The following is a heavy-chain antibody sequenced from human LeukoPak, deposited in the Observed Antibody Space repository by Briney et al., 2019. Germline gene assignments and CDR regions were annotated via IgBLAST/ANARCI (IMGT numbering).Heavy chain of an antibody. Sequence: GGSLRLSCSASGFTFSSYAMHWVRQAPGKGLEYVSAISSNGDSTYYADSVKGRFTISRDNSKNTLYLQMSSLRAEDTAVYYCVKWLRYYASSDTFDYWGQGTLVTVSS. CDR1: GFTFSSYA. CDR3: VKWLRYYASSDTFDY. D-gene: IGHD3-22*01. CDR2: ISSNGDST. V-gene: IGHV3-64D*06. J-gene: IGHJ4*02.